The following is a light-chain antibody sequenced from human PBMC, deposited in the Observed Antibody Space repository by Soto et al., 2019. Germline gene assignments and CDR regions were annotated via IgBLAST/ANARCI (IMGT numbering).Light chain of an antibody. V-gene: IGLV2-14*01. CDR2: EVS. Sequence: QSALTQPASVSRSPGQSITISCTGTSSDVGGYNFVSWFQHHPGKAPKVMIYEVSNRPSGVSNRFSGSKSGNTASLTISGLPAEDEAHYYCTSYTSSSIFYVFGTGTKLTVL. CDR1: SSDVGGYNF. CDR3: TSYTSSSIFYV. J-gene: IGLJ1*01.